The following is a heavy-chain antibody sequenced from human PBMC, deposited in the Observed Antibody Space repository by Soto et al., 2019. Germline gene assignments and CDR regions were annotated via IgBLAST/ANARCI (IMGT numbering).Heavy chain of an antibody. V-gene: IGHV3-21*01. CDR1: GFTFSSYS. J-gene: IGHJ2*01. Sequence: EVQLVESGGGLVRPGGSLRVSCAASGFTFSSYSMNWVRQAPGKGLEGVSSISSSTTYLQYADSVKGRFTISRDNAKNSLYLQMASLRAEDTAVYYCARGSEGPHGPCGGDGYPYWYFDLWGRGTLVTVSS. D-gene: IGHD2-21*02. CDR2: ISSSTTYL. CDR3: ARGSEGPHGPCGGDGYPYWYFDL.